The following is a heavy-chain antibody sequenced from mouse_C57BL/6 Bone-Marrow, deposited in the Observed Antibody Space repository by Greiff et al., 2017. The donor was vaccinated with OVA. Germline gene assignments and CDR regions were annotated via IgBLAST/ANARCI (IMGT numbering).Heavy chain of an antibody. Sequence: EVKLVESGGDLVKPGGSLKLSCAASGFTFSSYGMSWVRQTPDKRLEWVATISSGGSYTYYPDSVKGRFTISRDNAKNTLYLQMSSLKSEDTAMYYCARRGIAWFAYWGQGTLVTVSA. CDR2: ISSGGSYT. J-gene: IGHJ3*01. CDR3: ARRGIAWFAY. V-gene: IGHV5-6*02. CDR1: GFTFSSYG.